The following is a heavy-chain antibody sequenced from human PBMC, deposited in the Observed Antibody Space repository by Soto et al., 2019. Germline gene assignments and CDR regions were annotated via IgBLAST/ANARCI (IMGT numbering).Heavy chain of an antibody. CDR3: ATIVGATY. V-gene: IGHV3-30*03. CDR1: GFTFRSYG. Sequence: QVQLVESGGGVVQPGRSLRLSCAASGFTFRSYGMHWVRQAPGKGLEWVAVISYDGSNKYYADPVKDRFTISRDNSKNTLYLQMNSLRAEDTAVYYCATIVGATYWGQGTLVTVSS. J-gene: IGHJ4*02. D-gene: IGHD1-26*01. CDR2: ISYDGSNK.